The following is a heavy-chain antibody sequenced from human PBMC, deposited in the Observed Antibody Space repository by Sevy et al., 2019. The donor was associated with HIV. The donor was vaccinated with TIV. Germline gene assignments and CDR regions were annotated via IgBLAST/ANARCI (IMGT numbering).Heavy chain of an antibody. CDR2: ISSSSNYI. D-gene: IGHD3-10*01. CDR1: GFTFSTYT. V-gene: IGHV3-21*01. CDR3: ARPYGSGSWVAFDI. Sequence: GCSLRLSCAASGFTFSTYTMNWVRQAPGKGLEWVSSISSSSNYIYYADSVKGRFTISRDNAKNSLYLQMNSLRAEDTAVYYCARPYGSGSWVAFDIWGQGTMVTVSS. J-gene: IGHJ3*02.